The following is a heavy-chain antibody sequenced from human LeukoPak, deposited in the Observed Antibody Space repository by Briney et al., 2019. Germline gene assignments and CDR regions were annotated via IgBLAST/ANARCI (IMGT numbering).Heavy chain of an antibody. CDR3: AKAPVTTCRGAYCYPFDY. CDR2: ISDSGNT. Sequence: GGSLRLSCAASGFTLSSYAMSWVRQAPGKGLEWVSAISDSGNTYHADSVKGRFTISRDSSKNTLFLQMNRLRPEDAAVYYCAKAPVTTCRGAYCYPFDYWGLGTLVTVSS. V-gene: IGHV3-23*01. J-gene: IGHJ4*02. D-gene: IGHD2-21*01. CDR1: GFTLSSYA.